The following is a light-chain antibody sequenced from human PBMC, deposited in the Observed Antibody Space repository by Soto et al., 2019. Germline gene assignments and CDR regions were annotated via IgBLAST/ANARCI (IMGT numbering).Light chain of an antibody. CDR3: QQYKNWPPVT. V-gene: IGKV3-15*01. J-gene: IGKJ2*01. CDR2: GAS. CDR1: QSVNSN. Sequence: EIVMTQSPATLSVSPGERATLSCRASQSVNSNLVWYQQKPGQAPRLLIYGASTRATGIPARFSGSGSGTEFTLAISSLQSEDFAVYYCQQYKNWPPVTFGQGTKLEI.